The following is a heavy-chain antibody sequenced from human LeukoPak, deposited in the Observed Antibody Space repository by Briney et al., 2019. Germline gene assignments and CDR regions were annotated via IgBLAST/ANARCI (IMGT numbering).Heavy chain of an antibody. V-gene: IGHV1-18*01. CDR2: ISAYNGNT. CDR3: ARDRIYYDSSGSLDAFDP. D-gene: IGHD3-22*01. CDR1: GYTFTSYG. J-gene: IGHJ5*02. Sequence: ASVKVSCKASGYTFTSYGISWVRQAPGQGLEWMGWISAYNGNTNYAQKLQGRVTMTTDTSTSTAYMELRSLRSDDTAVYYCARDRIYYDSSGSLDAFDPWGQGTLVTVSS.